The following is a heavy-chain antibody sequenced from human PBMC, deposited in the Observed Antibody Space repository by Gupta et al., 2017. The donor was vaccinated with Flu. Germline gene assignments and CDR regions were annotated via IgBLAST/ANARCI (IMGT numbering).Heavy chain of an antibody. V-gene: IGHV1-69*08. D-gene: IGHD5-18*01. CDR2: IIPILGIA. Sequence: QVQLVQSGAEVKKPGSSVKVSCKASGGTFSSYTISWVRQAPGQGLEWMGRIIPILGIANYAQKFQGRVTITADKSTSTAYMELSSLRSEDTAVYYCARDVGTYSYGYLDYWGQGTLVTVSS. CDR1: GGTFSSYT. CDR3: ARDVGTYSYGYLDY. J-gene: IGHJ4*02.